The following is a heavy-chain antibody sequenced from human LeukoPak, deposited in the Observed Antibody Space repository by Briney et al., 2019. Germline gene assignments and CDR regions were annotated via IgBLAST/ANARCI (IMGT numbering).Heavy chain of an antibody. CDR1: EFSVGSNY. V-gene: IGHV3-66*01. CDR3: AREGSGWPYFDY. Sequence: GGSLRLSCAASEFSVGSNYMTWVRQAPGKGLEWVSLIYSGGSTYYADSVKGRFTISRDNSKNTLYLQMNSLRAEDTAVYYCAREGSGWPYFDYWGQGTLVTVSS. CDR2: IYSGGST. D-gene: IGHD6-19*01. J-gene: IGHJ4*02.